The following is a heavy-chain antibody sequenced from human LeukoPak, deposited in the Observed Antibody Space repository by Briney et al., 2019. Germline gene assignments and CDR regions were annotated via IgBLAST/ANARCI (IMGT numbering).Heavy chain of an antibody. V-gene: IGHV1-18*01. CDR3: ARDIAVAGEPDY. J-gene: IGHJ4*02. D-gene: IGHD6-19*01. CDR1: GYTFTSYG. CDR2: ISAYNGNT. Sequence: ASVKVSCKASGYTFTSYGISWVRQAPGQGLEWMGWISAYNGNTNYAQKLQGRVTMTTDTSTNTAYMDLRSLRSDDTAVYYCARDIAVAGEPDYWGQGTLVTVSS.